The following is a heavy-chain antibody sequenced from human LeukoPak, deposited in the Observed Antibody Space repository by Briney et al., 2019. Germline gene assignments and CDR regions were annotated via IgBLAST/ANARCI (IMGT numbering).Heavy chain of an antibody. J-gene: IGHJ4*02. CDR3: ARDGGLAPYSSSTPFDY. D-gene: IGHD6-6*01. CDR1: GFTFSSYE. CDR2: IYSSGST. Sequence: GGSLRLSCAASGFTFSSYEMNWVRQAPGKGLEWVSVIYSSGSTYYADSVKGRFTIFRDNSKNTLYLQMNSLRAEDTAVYYCARDGGLAPYSSSTPFDYWGQGTLVTVSS. V-gene: IGHV3-66*03.